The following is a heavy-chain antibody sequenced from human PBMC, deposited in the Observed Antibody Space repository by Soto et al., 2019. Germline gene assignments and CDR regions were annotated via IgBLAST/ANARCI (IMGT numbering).Heavy chain of an antibody. CDR3: ARERGGADYGNYYFDY. J-gene: IGHJ4*02. D-gene: IGHD4-17*01. V-gene: IGHV3-7*01. Sequence: GGSLRLSCAASGFTFSSYWMSWVRQAPGKGLEWVANIKQDGSEKYYVDSVKGRFTISRDNAKNSLYLQMNSLRAEDTAVYYCARERGGADYGNYYFDYWGQGTLVTVSS. CDR1: GFTFSSYW. CDR2: IKQDGSEK.